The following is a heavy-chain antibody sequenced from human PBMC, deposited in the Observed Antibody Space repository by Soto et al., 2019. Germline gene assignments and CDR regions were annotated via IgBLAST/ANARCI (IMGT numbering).Heavy chain of an antibody. D-gene: IGHD3-10*01. J-gene: IGHJ4*02. Sequence: SETLSLTCAVYGGSFSGYYWSWIRQPPGKGLEWIGEINHSGSTNYNPSLKSRVTISVDTSKNQFSLKLSSVTAADTAVYYCARGLYGSGPPAYWGQGTLVTVSS. CDR1: GGSFSGYY. CDR2: INHSGST. CDR3: ARGLYGSGPPAY. V-gene: IGHV4-34*01.